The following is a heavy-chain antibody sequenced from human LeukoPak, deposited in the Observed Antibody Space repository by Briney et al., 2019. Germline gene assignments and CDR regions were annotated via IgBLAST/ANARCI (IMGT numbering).Heavy chain of an antibody. V-gene: IGHV3-33*01. CDR1: GFTFSSYG. D-gene: IGHD1-26*01. Sequence: GGSLRLSCAAFGFTFSSYGMHWVRQAPGKGLEWVAVIWYDGSNKYYADSVKGRFTISRDNPKNTLYLQMNSLRAEDTAVYYCARARRGATDAFDIWGQGTMVTVSS. CDR2: IWYDGSNK. J-gene: IGHJ3*02. CDR3: ARARRGATDAFDI.